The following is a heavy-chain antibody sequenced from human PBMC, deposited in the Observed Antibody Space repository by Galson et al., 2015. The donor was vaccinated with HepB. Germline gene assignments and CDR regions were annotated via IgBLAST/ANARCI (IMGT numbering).Heavy chain of an antibody. D-gene: IGHD3-10*01. Sequence: SVKVSCKASGYTFTGYYMHWVRQAPGQGLEWMGWINPNSGGTNYAQKFQGRVTMTRDTSISTAYMELSRLRSDDTAVYYCARDHFGSGNADGMDVWGQGTTVTVSS. J-gene: IGHJ6*02. CDR1: GYTFTGYY. V-gene: IGHV1-2*02. CDR2: INPNSGGT. CDR3: ARDHFGSGNADGMDV.